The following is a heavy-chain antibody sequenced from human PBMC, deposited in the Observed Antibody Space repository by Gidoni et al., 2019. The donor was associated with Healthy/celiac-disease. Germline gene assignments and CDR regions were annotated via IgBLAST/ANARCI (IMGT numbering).Heavy chain of an antibody. Sequence: QVQLQESGPGLVKPSTTLSLTYTVSVSSISSYYWSWIRQPPGKGLEWIGYIYYSGSTNYNPSLKSRVTISVDPSKNQFSLKLSSVTAADTAVYYCARAVYFPYDAFDIWGQGTMVTVSS. CDR1: VSSISSYY. CDR2: IYYSGST. J-gene: IGHJ3*02. V-gene: IGHV4-59*01. CDR3: ARAVYFPYDAFDI. D-gene: IGHD2-21*01.